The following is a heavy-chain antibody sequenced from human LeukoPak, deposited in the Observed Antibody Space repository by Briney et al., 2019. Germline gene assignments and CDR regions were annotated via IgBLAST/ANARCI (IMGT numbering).Heavy chain of an antibody. Sequence: SETLSLTCAVYGGSFSGYYWSWIRQPPGKGLEWIGEINHSGSTNYNPSLKSRVTIPVDTSKNQFSLKLSSVTAADTAVYYYARGTIPSWFDPWGQGTLVTVSS. CDR2: INHSGST. J-gene: IGHJ5*02. CDR3: ARGTIPSWFDP. CDR1: GGSFSGYY. D-gene: IGHD3-3*01. V-gene: IGHV4-34*01.